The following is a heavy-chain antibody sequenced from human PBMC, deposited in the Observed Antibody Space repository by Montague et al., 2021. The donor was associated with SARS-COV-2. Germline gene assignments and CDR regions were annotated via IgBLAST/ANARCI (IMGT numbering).Heavy chain of an antibody. CDR3: ARLGGSGSYLAFDY. CDR1: NGSISGHY. CDR2: IHYRGTT. Sequence: SETLSLTCTVSNGSISGHYWTWIRQSSGRGLEWLAYIHYRGTTDYNPSLKSRLALSVDTSKNQFSLTLTSLTAADTAIYYCARLGGSGSYLAFDYWGQGTLVTVSS. D-gene: IGHD3-10*01. V-gene: IGHV4-59*08. J-gene: IGHJ4*02.